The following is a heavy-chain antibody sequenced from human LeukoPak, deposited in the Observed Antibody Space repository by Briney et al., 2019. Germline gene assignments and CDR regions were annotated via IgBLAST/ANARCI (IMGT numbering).Heavy chain of an antibody. CDR1: GFTFSSYG. V-gene: IGHV3-33*06. Sequence: GGSLRLSCAASGFTFSSYGMHWVRQAPGKGLEWVAVIWYDGSNKYYADSVKGRFTISRDNSKNTLYLQMNSLSAEDTAVYYCAKDYYDSSGYYYVDYFDYWGQGTLVTVSS. CDR3: AKDYYDSSGYYYVDYFDY. CDR2: IWYDGSNK. D-gene: IGHD3-22*01. J-gene: IGHJ4*02.